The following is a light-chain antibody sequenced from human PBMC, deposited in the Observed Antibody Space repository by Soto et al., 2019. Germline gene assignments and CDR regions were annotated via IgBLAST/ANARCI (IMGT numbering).Light chain of an antibody. CDR2: GNS. Sequence: QSVLTQPPSVSGAPGQSVTISCNGSSSNIGSGYDVHWYQQRPGTAPKLLIHGNSNQPSGVPDRFSGSKSGTSASLAITGLQAEDEADYYCQTYDSSLSGLVFGGGTKLTVL. V-gene: IGLV1-40*01. CDR1: SSNIGSGYD. CDR3: QTYDSSLSGLV. J-gene: IGLJ3*02.